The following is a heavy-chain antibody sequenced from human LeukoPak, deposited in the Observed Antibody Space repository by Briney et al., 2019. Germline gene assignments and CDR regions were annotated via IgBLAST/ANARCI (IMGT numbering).Heavy chain of an antibody. D-gene: IGHD2-2*01. V-gene: IGHV1-18*01. CDR3: ARADSVPAGDYHYWYMDV. Sequence: YDDNPEYAKKFQGRVTMTTDTSTSTAYMELRSLRSDDTAVYYCARADSVPAGDYHYWYMDVWGKGTTVTVSS. J-gene: IGHJ6*03. CDR2: YDDNP.